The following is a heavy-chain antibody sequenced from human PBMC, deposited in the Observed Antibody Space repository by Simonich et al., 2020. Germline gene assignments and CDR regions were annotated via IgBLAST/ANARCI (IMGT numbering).Heavy chain of an antibody. V-gene: IGHV1-2*02. CDR1: GYTCTGYY. D-gene: IGHD6-6*01. CDR3: ARDRAARYYYYYYMDV. J-gene: IGHJ6*03. CDR2: VNPKGGGT. Sequence: QVQLVQSGAEVKKPGASVKVSCKASGYTCTGYYMHWVRQAPGQGLEWKGWVNPKGGGTNYARKCPVRVTVTRDTSISTASIELSRLRSDDTAVYYCARDRAARYYYYYYMDVWGKGTTVTVSS.